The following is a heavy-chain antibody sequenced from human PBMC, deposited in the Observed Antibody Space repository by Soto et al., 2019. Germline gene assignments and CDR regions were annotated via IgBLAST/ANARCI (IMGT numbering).Heavy chain of an antibody. CDR1: GFTFSSYW. CDR2: IDEYGSTI. J-gene: IGHJ4*02. D-gene: IGHD3-10*01. Sequence: VQLVESGGGLVQPGGSLRLSCAASGFTFSSYWMHWVRQVPGKGLLWVSRIDEYGSTINYADSVKGRFTTSRDNARNTLYLEMNSLRAEDTALYYCTRDIGGKGAYWGPGTLVTVSS. V-gene: IGHV3-74*01. CDR3: TRDIGGKGAY.